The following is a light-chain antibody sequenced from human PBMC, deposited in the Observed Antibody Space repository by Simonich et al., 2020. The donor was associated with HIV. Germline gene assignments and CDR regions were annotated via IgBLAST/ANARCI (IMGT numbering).Light chain of an antibody. CDR2: DVD. J-gene: IGLJ2*01. CDR3: CSYAGRYTV. V-gene: IGLV2-11*01. CDR1: NNDVGGYNS. Sequence: QSALTQPRLVSGSPGQSVTISCTGTNNDVGGYNSVSWYQQHPGKAPKLVIYDVDQPPSGVPDRFSGSKSGNTASLTISGLQADDESDYYCCSYAGRYTVFGGGTKLIVL.